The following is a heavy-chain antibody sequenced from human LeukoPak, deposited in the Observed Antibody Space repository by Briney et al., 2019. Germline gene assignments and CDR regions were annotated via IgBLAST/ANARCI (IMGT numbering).Heavy chain of an antibody. Sequence: GGSLRLSCAGSGLSFSTYTMTWVRQAPGKGLEWVASISSGGDHMFYIDSVKGRFTISRDDARNSLHLQMNSLRAEDTAVYCCAIAPLSAVVLYWGQGTLVTVSS. CDR2: ISSGGDHM. CDR3: AIAPLSAVVLY. J-gene: IGHJ4*02. CDR1: GLSFSTYT. V-gene: IGHV3-21*06. D-gene: IGHD2-21*01.